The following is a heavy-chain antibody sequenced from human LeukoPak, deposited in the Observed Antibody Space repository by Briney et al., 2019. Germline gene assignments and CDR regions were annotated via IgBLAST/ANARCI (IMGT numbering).Heavy chain of an antibody. CDR2: IYYSGST. CDR1: GGSISSYY. D-gene: IGHD2-2*01. V-gene: IGHV4-59*01. CDR3: ARAGYRSSTSCYAGYFDY. Sequence: KPSETLSLTCTVSGGSISSYYWSWIRQPPGKGLEWVGYIYYSGSTNYNPSLKSRITISVDTSKNQFSLKLSSVTAADTAVCYCARAGYRSSTSCYAGYFDYWGQGTLVTVSS. J-gene: IGHJ4*02.